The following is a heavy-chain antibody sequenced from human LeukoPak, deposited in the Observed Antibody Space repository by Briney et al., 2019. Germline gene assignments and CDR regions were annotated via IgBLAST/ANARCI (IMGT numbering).Heavy chain of an antibody. CDR2: IIPIFGTA. D-gene: IGHD2-15*01. CDR3: ARVPLGYCSGGSCYTWFDP. J-gene: IGHJ5*02. Sequence: ASVKVSCKASGGTFSSYAISWVRQAPGQGLEWMGGIIPIFGTANYAQKFQGRVTITADKSTSTAYMELSSLRSEDTAVYYCARVPLGYCSGGSCYTWFDPWGQGTLVTVSS. CDR1: GGTFSSYA. V-gene: IGHV1-69*06.